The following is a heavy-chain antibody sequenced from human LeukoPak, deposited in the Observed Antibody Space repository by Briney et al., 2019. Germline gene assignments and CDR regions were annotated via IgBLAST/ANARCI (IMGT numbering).Heavy chain of an antibody. CDR1: GYTFTDYY. Sequence: ATVKISCKAPGYTFTDYYMHWVQQAPGKGLEWMGRVDPEDGETIYAEKFQGRVTITADTSTDTAYMELSSLRSEDTAVYYCATGDDYGGNSPYYYYMDVWGKGTTVTASS. V-gene: IGHV1-69-2*01. J-gene: IGHJ6*03. D-gene: IGHD4-23*01. CDR2: VDPEDGET. CDR3: ATGDDYGGNSPYYYYMDV.